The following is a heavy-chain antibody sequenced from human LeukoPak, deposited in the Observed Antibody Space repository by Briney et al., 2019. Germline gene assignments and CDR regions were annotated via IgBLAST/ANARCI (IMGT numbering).Heavy chain of an antibody. V-gene: IGHV3-48*03. D-gene: IGHD3-3*01. Sequence: PGGSLRLSCAASGFTFSSYEMNWVRQAPGKGLEWVSYISSSASTIYYADSVKGRFTISRDNAKNSLYLQMNSLRAEDTAVYYCARGLASITIFGVVISHFDYWGQGTLVTVSS. CDR3: ARGLASITIFGVVISHFDY. CDR2: ISSSASTI. CDR1: GFTFSSYE. J-gene: IGHJ4*02.